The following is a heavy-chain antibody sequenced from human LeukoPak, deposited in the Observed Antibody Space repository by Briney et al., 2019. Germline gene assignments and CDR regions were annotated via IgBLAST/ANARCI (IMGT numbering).Heavy chain of an antibody. D-gene: IGHD1-1*01. J-gene: IGHJ3*02. CDR3: ARDPLSTNDFDI. Sequence: SETLSLTCAVSGDSISSGGYSWSWIRQPPGKGLEWIGYINYSGSTNYNPSLKSRVTISVDTSKNQFSLKLSSVTAADTAVYFCARDPLSTNDFDIWGQGTMVTVSS. CDR2: INYSGST. CDR1: GDSISSGGYS. V-gene: IGHV4-61*08.